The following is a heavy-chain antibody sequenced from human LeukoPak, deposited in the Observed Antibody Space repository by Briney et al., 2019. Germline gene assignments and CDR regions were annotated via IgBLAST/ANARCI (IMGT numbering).Heavy chain of an antibody. V-gene: IGHV3-11*04. CDR1: GFTFSDHY. J-gene: IGHJ4*02. CDR2: ISSSGNTI. D-gene: IGHD6-19*01. CDR3: ASPGSGWYSIDY. Sequence: GGSLRLSCAASGFTFSDHYMSWIRQAPGKGLEWVSYISSSGNTIYYADSVKGRFTISRDNAKNSLYLQMNSLRAEDTAVYYCASPGSGWYSIDYWGQGTLVTVSS.